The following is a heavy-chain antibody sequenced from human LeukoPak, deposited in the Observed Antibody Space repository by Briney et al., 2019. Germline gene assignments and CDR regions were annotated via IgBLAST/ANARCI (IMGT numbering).Heavy chain of an antibody. J-gene: IGHJ4*02. V-gene: IGHV1-3*01. Sequence: ASVKVSCKASGYTFTSYAMHWVRQAPGQRLEWMGWINAGNGNTKYSQKFQGRVTITRDTSASTAYVELSSLRSEDTAVYYCARDWGGSYLRPDRLDYWGQGTLVTVSS. CDR3: ARDWGGSYLRPDRLDY. D-gene: IGHD1-26*01. CDR2: INAGNGNT. CDR1: GYTFTSYA.